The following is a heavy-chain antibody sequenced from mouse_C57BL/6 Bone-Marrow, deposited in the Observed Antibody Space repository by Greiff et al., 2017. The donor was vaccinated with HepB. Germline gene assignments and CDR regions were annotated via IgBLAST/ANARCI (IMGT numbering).Heavy chain of an antibody. CDR3: ARKGGYSPYWYFDV. D-gene: IGHD2-3*01. Sequence: QVQLQQPGAELVMPGASVKLSCKASGYTFTSYWMHWVKQRPGQGLEWIGEIDPSDSYTNYNQKFKGKSTLTVDKSSSTAYMQLSSLTSEDSAVYYCARKGGYSPYWYFDVWGTGTTVTVSS. CDR1: GYTFTSYW. J-gene: IGHJ1*03. V-gene: IGHV1-69*01. CDR2: IDPSDSYT.